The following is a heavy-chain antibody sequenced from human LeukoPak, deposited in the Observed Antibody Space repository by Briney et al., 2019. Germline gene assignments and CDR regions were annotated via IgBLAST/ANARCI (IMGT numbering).Heavy chain of an antibody. J-gene: IGHJ4*02. V-gene: IGHV3-74*01. Sequence: GGSLRLSCAASGFTFSSYWMHWVRQAPGKGLVWVSRINSDGSSTTYADSVKGRFTISRDNAKNTLYLQMNSLRAEDTAVYYCAKDGGVAAAGTFDYWGQGTLVTVSS. CDR3: AKDGGVAAAGTFDY. D-gene: IGHD6-13*01. CDR2: INSDGSST. CDR1: GFTFSSYW.